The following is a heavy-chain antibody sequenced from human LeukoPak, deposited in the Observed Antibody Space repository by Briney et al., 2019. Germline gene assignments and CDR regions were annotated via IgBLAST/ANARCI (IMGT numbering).Heavy chain of an antibody. CDR1: GFTFSSYS. CDR3: ARVDYDYVWGSYRQYYFDY. CDR2: ISSSSSYI. J-gene: IGHJ4*02. Sequence: GGSLRLSCAASGFTFSSYSMNWVRQAPGKGLEWDSSISSSSSYIYYADSVKGRFTISRDNAKNSLYLQMNSLRAEDTAVYYCARVDYDYVWGSYRQYYFDYWGQGTLVTVSS. V-gene: IGHV3-21*01. D-gene: IGHD3-16*02.